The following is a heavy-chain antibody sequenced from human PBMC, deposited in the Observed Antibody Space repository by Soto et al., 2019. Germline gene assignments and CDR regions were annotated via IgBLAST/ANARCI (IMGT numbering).Heavy chain of an antibody. CDR3: ADRRGLPGYDAFDI. J-gene: IGHJ3*02. CDR2: IYWDDDK. D-gene: IGHD1-26*01. V-gene: IGHV2-5*02. Sequence: QITLKESGPTLVKPTQTLTLTCTFTGFSLSTSGVGVGWIRQPPGNAMEWLSLIYWDDDKRYSPSMKSRLTIAKDTSKNQVVLTMTNMDPVDTATYYCADRRGLPGYDAFDIWGQGTMVTVSS. CDR1: GFSLSTSGVG.